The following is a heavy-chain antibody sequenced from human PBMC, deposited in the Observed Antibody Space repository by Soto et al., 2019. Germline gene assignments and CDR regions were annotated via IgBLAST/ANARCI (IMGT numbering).Heavy chain of an antibody. V-gene: IGHV2-70*01. CDR2: IDWDDDK. D-gene: IGHD3-22*01. Sequence: SGPTLVNPTQTLTLTCTFSGFSLSTSGMCVSWIRQPPGKALEWLALIDWDDDKYYSTSLKTRLTISKDTSKNQVVLTMTNMDPVDTATYYCARTAYYDSSGYYTTYYYYGMDVWGQGTTVTVSS. CDR3: ARTAYYDSSGYYTTYYYYGMDV. CDR1: GFSLSTSGMC. J-gene: IGHJ6*02.